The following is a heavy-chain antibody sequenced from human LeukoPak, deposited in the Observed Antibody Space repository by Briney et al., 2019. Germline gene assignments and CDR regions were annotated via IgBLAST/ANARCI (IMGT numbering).Heavy chain of an antibody. V-gene: IGHV4-34*01. CDR3: ARARYSSGSLDS. CDR2: ISQRGST. J-gene: IGHJ4*02. D-gene: IGHD3-10*01. Sequence: SESLSLTCAVYGESFSGHYWTWIRQPPARGLDWIGEISQRGSTTSNPSLTNRLSISVDTSKNQFSLQLTSVTAADTAVYYCARARYSSGSLDSWGQGTLVTVSS. CDR1: GESFSGHY.